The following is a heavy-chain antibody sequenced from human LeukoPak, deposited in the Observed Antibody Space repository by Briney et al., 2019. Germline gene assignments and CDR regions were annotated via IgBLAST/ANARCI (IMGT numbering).Heavy chain of an antibody. D-gene: IGHD3-22*01. V-gene: IGHV4-30-2*01. J-gene: IGHJ4*02. CDR3: ARGSGDSSGYYFDY. CDR1: GGSISSGGYS. Sequence: SETLSLTCAVSGGSISSGGYSWSWIRHPPGKGLELTGYINHSGSTYYNQSLKSRVTITVDRSKNQFSLKLSSVTAADTAVYYCARGSGDSSGYYFDYWGQGPLVTVSS. CDR2: INHSGST.